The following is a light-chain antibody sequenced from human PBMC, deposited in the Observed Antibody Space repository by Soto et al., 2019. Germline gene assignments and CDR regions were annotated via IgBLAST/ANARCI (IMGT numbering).Light chain of an antibody. Sequence: DIQMTQSPSSLSASVGDTVTITCRASQTIVTYLNWYQQKPGRAPKLLINAASTLRNGVPSRFSGSGSATDFTLTINNLQPEDFASYYCQQTYSTPLTFGGGTKVEIK. J-gene: IGKJ4*01. CDR1: QTIVTY. CDR3: QQTYSTPLT. V-gene: IGKV1-39*01. CDR2: AAS.